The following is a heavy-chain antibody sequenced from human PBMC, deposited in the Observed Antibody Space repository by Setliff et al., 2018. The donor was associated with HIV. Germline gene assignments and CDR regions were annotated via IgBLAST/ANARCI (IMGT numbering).Heavy chain of an antibody. CDR2: IRSTGRYI. CDR3: VRDAYGNSYFDY. J-gene: IGHJ4*02. D-gene: IGHD4-17*01. Sequence: PGGSLRLSCTGSGFTFGDYAVSWVRQAPGKGLEWIGFIRSTGRYIYYADALGGRFTISRDNARNSLFLHIIDLGAEDTATYYCVRDAYGNSYFDYWGQGALVTVSS. V-gene: IGHV3-11*04. CDR1: GFTFGDYA.